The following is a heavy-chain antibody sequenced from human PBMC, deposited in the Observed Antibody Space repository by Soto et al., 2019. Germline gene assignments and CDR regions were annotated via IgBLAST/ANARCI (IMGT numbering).Heavy chain of an antibody. CDR2: IYYSGST. D-gene: IGHD2-21*02. CDR3: ARGCGDCSTYNWFDP. CDR1: GGSISSSSYY. Sequence: SETLSLTCTVSGGSISSSSYYWSWIRQPPGKGLEWTGYIYYSGSTNYNPSLKSRVTISVDTSKNQFSLKLSSVTAADTAVYYCARGCGDCSTYNWFDPWGQGTLVTVSS. V-gene: IGHV4-61*01. J-gene: IGHJ5*02.